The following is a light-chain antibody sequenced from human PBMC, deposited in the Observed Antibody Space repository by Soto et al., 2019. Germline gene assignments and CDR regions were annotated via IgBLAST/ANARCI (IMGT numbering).Light chain of an antibody. CDR3: QQSYSRPRT. Sequence: DIQMTQSPSSLSASVEDRVTITCRASQSISNHLNWYQQKPGKAPKLLIFAASSLQSGVPSRFSGSRSGPDFTLTISSLQSEDFATYYCQQSYSRPRTFGQGTKVDIK. CDR1: QSISNH. V-gene: IGKV1-39*01. CDR2: AAS. J-gene: IGKJ1*01.